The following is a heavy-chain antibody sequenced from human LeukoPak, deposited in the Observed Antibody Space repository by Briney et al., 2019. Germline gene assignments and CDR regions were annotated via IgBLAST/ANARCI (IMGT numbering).Heavy chain of an antibody. CDR1: RFPFSSWP. Sequence: GRSLRLSCAASRFPFSSWPMHWVRQAPGKGLEWMTTISHDGSQTFYADSVKGRLTISRDNSKNTVSLQMSSLRVEDTGVYYCTTIHYWGQGTQITVSS. CDR2: ISHDGSQT. V-gene: IGHV3-30*04. CDR3: TTIHY. J-gene: IGHJ4*02.